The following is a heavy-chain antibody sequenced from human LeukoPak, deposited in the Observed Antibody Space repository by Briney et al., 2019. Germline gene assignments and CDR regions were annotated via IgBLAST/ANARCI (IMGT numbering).Heavy chain of an antibody. CDR3: AKRSSSWYYFDS. Sequence: GGSLRLSCAASGFTFRSSDMHWVRQAPGKGLEWLAIISYDGGNKYYADSVKGRFTTSRDNSKNTLYLQLNSLRVDDAAMYYCAKRSSSWYYFDSWGQGALVTVSS. CDR2: ISYDGGNK. CDR1: GFTFRSSD. D-gene: IGHD6-13*01. V-gene: IGHV3-30*18. J-gene: IGHJ4*02.